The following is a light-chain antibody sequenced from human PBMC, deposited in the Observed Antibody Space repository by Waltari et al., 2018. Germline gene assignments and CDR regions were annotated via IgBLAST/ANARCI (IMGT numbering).Light chain of an antibody. J-gene: IGLJ1*01. CDR2: RNN. Sequence: QSVLTQPPSASKTPGQRVIISCSGSSSNLGSNYLYWYQQLPGTAPKLLIYRNNQRPSGGPDRFSASKSGTSASLAISGLRSEDEAVYYCASWDDSHYVFGTGTQVTVL. CDR1: SSNLGSNY. V-gene: IGLV1-47*01. CDR3: ASWDDSHYV.